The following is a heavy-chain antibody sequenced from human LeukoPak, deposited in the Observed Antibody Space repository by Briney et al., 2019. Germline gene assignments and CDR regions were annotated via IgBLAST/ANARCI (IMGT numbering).Heavy chain of an antibody. CDR1: GYSFTDYY. Sequence: ASVKVSCKTSGYSFTDYYMHWVRQAPGQGLEWMGWINPNSGGTSSAQKFQGRVTMTRDTSITTVYMEVSWLTSDDTAVYYCARGLRYFDWLQLRQVQDWFDPWGQGTLVTVSS. CDR3: ARGLRYFDWLQLRQVQDWFDP. V-gene: IGHV1-2*02. J-gene: IGHJ5*02. D-gene: IGHD3-9*01. CDR2: INPNSGGT.